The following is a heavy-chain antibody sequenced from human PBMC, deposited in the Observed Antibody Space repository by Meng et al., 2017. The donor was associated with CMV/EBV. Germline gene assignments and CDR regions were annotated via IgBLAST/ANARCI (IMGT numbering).Heavy chain of an antibody. D-gene: IGHD3-10*01. J-gene: IGHJ6*03. CDR2: IYTSGST. Sequence: VAPHVLGPRPGKPSEPLSLTCTVACGYISSYYWSWIRQPAGKGLEWIGRIYTSGSTNYNPSLKSRVTMSVDTSKNQFSLKLSSVTAADTAVYYCARGGSGSYYNMIYYYYYMDVWGKGTTVTVSS. V-gene: IGHV4-4*07. CDR1: CGYISSYY. CDR3: ARGGSGSYYNMIYYYYYMDV.